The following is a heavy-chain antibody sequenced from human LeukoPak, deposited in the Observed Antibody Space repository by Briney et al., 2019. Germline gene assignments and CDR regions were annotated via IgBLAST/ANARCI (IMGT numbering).Heavy chain of an antibody. CDR1: GFTVSTHY. CDR2: IYTGGNT. D-gene: IGHD3-10*01. V-gene: IGHV3-53*01. J-gene: IGHJ3*02. CDR3: ARGGWYYYGSGSLDAFDI. Sequence: PGGSLRLSCAASGFTVSTHYMSWVRQAPGKGLEWVSVIYTGGNTHYADSVKGRFTISGDNSENTLSLQMNSLRAEDTAAYYCARGGWYYYGSGSLDAFDIWGQGTMVTVSS.